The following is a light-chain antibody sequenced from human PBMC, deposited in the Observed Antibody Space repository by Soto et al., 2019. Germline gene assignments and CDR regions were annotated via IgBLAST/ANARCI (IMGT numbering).Light chain of an antibody. CDR2: GAS. V-gene: IGKV3-20*01. J-gene: IGKJ3*01. CDR3: QQYGSSPFT. Sequence: ENVLTQSPGTLSLSPGERATLSCRASQSISSSYLAWYQQKPDPAPRLLIYGASSRATGIPDRFSGSGSGTDFTLTISRLEPEDFAVYYCQQYGSSPFTFGPGTKVDIK. CDR1: QSISSSY.